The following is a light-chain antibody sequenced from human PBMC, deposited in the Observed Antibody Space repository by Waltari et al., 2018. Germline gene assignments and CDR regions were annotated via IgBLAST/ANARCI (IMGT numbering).Light chain of an antibody. Sequence: ELVMTQSPATLSVSPGARATLSCRASQSVNRNLAWYQQKPGQAPRLLIYGASTRATGIPARFSCSGSGTEFTLTISSLQSEDFAVYYCQQYNNWPRTFGQGTKVEIK. CDR1: QSVNRN. J-gene: IGKJ1*01. CDR2: GAS. CDR3: QQYNNWPRT. V-gene: IGKV3-15*01.